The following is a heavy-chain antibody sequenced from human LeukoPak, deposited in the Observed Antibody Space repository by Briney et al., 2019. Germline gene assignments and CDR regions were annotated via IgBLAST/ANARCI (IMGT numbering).Heavy chain of an antibody. D-gene: IGHD5-18*01. CDR1: GYSFTSYW. V-gene: IGHV5-51*01. CDR2: IYPGDSDT. CDR3: ARHQGYNYGYVDY. J-gene: IGHJ4*02. Sequence: GESLKISCKGSGYSFTSYWIRWVRQMPGKGLEWMGIIYPGDSDTRYSPSFQGQVTISADKSINTAYLQWSSLKASDTAMYYCARHQGYNYGYVDYWGQGTLATVSS.